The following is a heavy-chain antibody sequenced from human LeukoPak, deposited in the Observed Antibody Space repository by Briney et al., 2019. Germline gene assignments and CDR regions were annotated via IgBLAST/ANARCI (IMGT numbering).Heavy chain of an antibody. D-gene: IGHD3-10*01. V-gene: IGHV3-23*01. CDR2: LSGSGGSS. CDR3: AKRQYGSGSSYAFDI. Sequence: GGSLRLSCAASGFTFSSYAMSWVRQAPGKGLEWVSTLSGSGGSSYNADSVKGRFTISRDNSKNTLFLQMNRLRAEDTAIYYCAKRQYGSGSSYAFDIWGQGTMVTVSS. J-gene: IGHJ3*02. CDR1: GFTFSSYA.